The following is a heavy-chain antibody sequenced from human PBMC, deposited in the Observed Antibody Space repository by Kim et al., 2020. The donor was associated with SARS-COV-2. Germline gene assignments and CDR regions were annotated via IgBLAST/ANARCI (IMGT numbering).Heavy chain of an antibody. V-gene: IGHV1-3*01. CDR3: ARVRWLAVAGRGYYFDY. CDR2: INAGNGNT. J-gene: IGHJ4*02. Sequence: ASVKVSCKASGYTFTSYAMHWVRQAPGQRLEWMGWINAGNGNTKYSQKFQGRVTITRDTSASTAYMELSSLRSEDTAVYYCARVRWLAVAGRGYYFDYWGQGTLVTVSS. CDR1: GYTFTSYA. D-gene: IGHD6-19*01.